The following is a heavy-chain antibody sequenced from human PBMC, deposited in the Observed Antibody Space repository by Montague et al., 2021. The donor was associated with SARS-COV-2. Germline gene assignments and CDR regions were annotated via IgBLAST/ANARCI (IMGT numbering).Heavy chain of an antibody. CDR2: IDHTGRS. D-gene: IGHD1-26*01. CDR3: ARGLVWGATTGFDI. J-gene: IGHJ3*02. V-gene: IGHV4-34*01. Sequence: SETLSLTCGVSGDSFSDNDWTLIRRPPGKGLEWLGEIDHTGRSNYNPSLKSRVTLSLDTSKNHFSLKLTSVTAADTAVYFCARGLVWGATTGFDIWGQGTMVTVSS. CDR1: GDSFSDND.